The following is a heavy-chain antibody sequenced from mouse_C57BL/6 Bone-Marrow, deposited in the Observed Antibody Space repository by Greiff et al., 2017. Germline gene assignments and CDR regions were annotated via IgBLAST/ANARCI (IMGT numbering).Heavy chain of an antibody. CDR1: GYTFTSYW. D-gene: IGHD2-13*01. CDR2: IYPGSGST. J-gene: IGHJ1*03. CDR3: ARPDSYWYYDV. V-gene: IGHV1-55*01. Sequence: QVQLQQSGAELVKPGASVKMSCKASGYTFTSYWITWVKQRPGQGLEWIGDIYPGSGSTNYNEKFKRKATLTVDTSSSTAYKQLRSLTSEDSAVYYCARPDSYWYYDVWGTGTTVTVSS.